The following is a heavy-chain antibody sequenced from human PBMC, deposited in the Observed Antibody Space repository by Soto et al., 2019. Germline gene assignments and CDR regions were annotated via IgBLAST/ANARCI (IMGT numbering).Heavy chain of an antibody. D-gene: IGHD1-1*01. J-gene: IGHJ4*02. V-gene: IGHV3-23*01. Sequence: EVQLLESGGGLVQPGGSLRLSCAVSGFSFSTYGVTWVRQAPGKGLEWVCGVRGGSGVRHYADSVKGRFTITGDASKNTVYLLMPSLSVEDTAVYYCAKWNGYGDFWGQGTLVTVSS. CDR3: AKWNGYGDF. CDR1: GFSFSTYG. CDR2: VRGGSGVR.